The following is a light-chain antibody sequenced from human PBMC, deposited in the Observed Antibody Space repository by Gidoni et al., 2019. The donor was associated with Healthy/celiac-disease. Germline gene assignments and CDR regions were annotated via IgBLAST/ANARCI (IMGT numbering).Light chain of an antibody. J-gene: IGKJ1*01. Sequence: EIVFTQSPGTLSLSPGERATLSCRASQSVSSSYLAWYQQKPGQAPRLLIYGASRRATGIPDRFSGSGSGTDFTLTISRLEPEDFAVYYCQQYGRSRTFGQGTKVEIK. CDR2: GAS. V-gene: IGKV3-20*01. CDR3: QQYGRSRT. CDR1: QSVSSSY.